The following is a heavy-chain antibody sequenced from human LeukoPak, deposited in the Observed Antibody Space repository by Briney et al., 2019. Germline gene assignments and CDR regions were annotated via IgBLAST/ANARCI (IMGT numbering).Heavy chain of an antibody. J-gene: IGHJ4*02. CDR2: IKSKTDGGTT. V-gene: IGHV3-15*07. Sequence: PGGSLRLSCAASGFTFSNAWMNWVRQAPGKGLEWDGRIKSKTDGGTTDYAAPVKGRFTISRDDSKNTLYLQMNSLKAEDTAVYYCTSPWGRYWGQGTLVTVSS. CDR3: TSPWGRY. D-gene: IGHD1-26*01. CDR1: GFTFSNAW.